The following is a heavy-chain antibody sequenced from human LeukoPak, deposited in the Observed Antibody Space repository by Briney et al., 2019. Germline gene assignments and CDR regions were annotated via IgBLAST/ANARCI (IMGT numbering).Heavy chain of an antibody. CDR1: GFTFSDCN. CDR3: ARAAEDIVVVVAPGY. D-gene: IGHD2-15*01. Sequence: AGGSLRLSCAASGFTFSDCNMNWVRQAPGKGLEWVSSITTTGTHTYYADSVKGRFTISRDNAKNSLYLQMISLRAEDTAVYYCARAAEDIVVVVAPGYWGQGTLVTVSS. J-gene: IGHJ4*02. V-gene: IGHV3-21*01. CDR2: ITTTGTHT.